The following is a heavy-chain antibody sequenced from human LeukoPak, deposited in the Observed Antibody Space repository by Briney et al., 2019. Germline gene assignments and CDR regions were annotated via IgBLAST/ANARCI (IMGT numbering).Heavy chain of an antibody. D-gene: IGHD1-26*01. CDR2: ISTRGGTT. V-gene: IGHV3-23*01. J-gene: IGHJ4*02. CDR3: AKDRWVGATISYYFDY. Sequence: GGSLRLSCAASGFTFSSYAMNWVRQAPGKGLEWVSAISTRGGTTYYADSVKGRFTISRDDSKNTLYLQMNSLRVEDTAVYYCAKDRWVGATISYYFDYWGQGTLVTVSS. CDR1: GFTFSSYA.